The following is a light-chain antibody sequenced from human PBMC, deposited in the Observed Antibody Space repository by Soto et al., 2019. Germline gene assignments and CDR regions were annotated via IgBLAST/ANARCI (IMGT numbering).Light chain of an antibody. V-gene: IGLV2-14*01. CDR2: EVT. CDR3: LSFTGSFTYI. CDR1: SSDVGGYNY. Sequence: QAALTQPASVCGSPGQSITISCTGTSSDVGGYNYVSWYQHHPGKAPKLMIYEVTNRPSGVSIRFSGYKYGTTASLTISGLQAEDEADYYCLSFTGSFTYIFGTGTKVTVL. J-gene: IGLJ1*01.